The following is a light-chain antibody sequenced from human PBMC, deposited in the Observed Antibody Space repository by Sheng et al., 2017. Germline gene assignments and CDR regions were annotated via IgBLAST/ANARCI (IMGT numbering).Light chain of an antibody. CDR2: TAS. CDR3: QQYYVTPPT. CDR1: QDMSDY. J-gene: IGKJ4*01. Sequence: IQMTQSPSSLSASVRDRVTITCRASQDMSDYLAWYQQKHGKAPKLLLYTASSLQGGVPSRFSGSGSGTDFSLTINGLQPEDFATYYCQQYYVTPPTFGGGTKV. V-gene: IGKV1-NL1*01.